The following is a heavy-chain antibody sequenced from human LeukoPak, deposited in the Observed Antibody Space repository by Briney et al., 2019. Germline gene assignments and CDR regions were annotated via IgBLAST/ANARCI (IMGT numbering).Heavy chain of an antibody. J-gene: IGHJ4*02. D-gene: IGHD3-9*01. Sequence: GASLRLSCAASGFTFSNNAMSWVRQAPGKGLEWVSAITGSGGNTYDADSVKGRFTISRNNSKNTVFLQMNSLRAEDTAVYYCAKWGDYDVLTGYYVSDYWDQGTLVTVSS. CDR3: AKWGDYDVLTGYYVSDY. V-gene: IGHV3-23*01. CDR1: GFTFSNNA. CDR2: ITGSGGNT.